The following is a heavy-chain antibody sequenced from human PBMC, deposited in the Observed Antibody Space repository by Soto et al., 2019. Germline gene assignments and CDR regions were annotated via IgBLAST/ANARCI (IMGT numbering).Heavy chain of an antibody. V-gene: IGHV4-31*03. D-gene: IGHD5-12*01. CDR3: ARDEMATKGTDY. CDR2: IYYSGST. Sequence: PSETLSLTCTVSGGSISSGGYYWSWIRQHPGKGLEWIGYIYYSGSTYYNPSLKNRVTISVDTSKNQFSLKLSSVTAADTAVYYCARDEMATKGTDYWGQGTLVTVSS. CDR1: GGSISSGGYY. J-gene: IGHJ4*02.